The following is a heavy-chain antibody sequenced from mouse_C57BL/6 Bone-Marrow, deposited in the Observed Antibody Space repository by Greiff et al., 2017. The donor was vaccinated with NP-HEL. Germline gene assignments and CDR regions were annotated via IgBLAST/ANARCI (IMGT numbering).Heavy chain of an antibody. CDR1: GYAFSSYW. V-gene: IGHV1-80*01. CDR3: ARSRWLLRYFDV. Sequence: QVHVKQSGAELVKPGASVKISCKASGYAFSSYWMNWVKQRPGKGLEWIGQIYPGDGDTNYNGKFKGKATLTADKSSSTAYMQLSSLTSEDSAVYFCARSRWLLRYFDVWGTGTTVTVSS. J-gene: IGHJ1*03. CDR2: IYPGDGDT. D-gene: IGHD2-3*01.